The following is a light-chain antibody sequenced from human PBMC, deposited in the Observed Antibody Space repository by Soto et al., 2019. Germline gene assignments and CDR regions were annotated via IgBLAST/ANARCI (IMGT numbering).Light chain of an antibody. CDR1: SSDVGGSNF. CDR3: VAFTSSTTHV. J-gene: IGLJ1*01. CDR2: DVA. V-gene: IGLV2-14*03. Sequence: QSVLTQPASVSASPGQSITISCTGTSSDVGGSNFVSWYQQHPVKPPKLIIYDVATRPSGVFKRFSGSKSGSTASLIISRLQAEDEADYYCVAFTSSTTHVFGSGTKLTVL.